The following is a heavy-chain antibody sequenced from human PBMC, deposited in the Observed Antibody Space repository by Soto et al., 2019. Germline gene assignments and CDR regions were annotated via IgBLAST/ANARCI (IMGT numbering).Heavy chain of an antibody. V-gene: IGHV3-23*01. CDR2: ISGSGGST. CDR3: AKCGIAAAGTFFDY. CDR1: GVTFSNYA. Sequence: LRLSWAASGVTFSNYAVIWVRQSPGRGLEWVAAISGSGGSTYYADSVKGRFTISRDNSKNTLYLQMNSLRAEDTAVYYCAKCGIAAAGTFFDYWGQGTLVTVSS. J-gene: IGHJ4*02. D-gene: IGHD6-13*01.